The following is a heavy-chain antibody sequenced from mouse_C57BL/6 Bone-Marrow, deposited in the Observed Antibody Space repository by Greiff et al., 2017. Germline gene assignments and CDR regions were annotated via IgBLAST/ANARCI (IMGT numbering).Heavy chain of an antibody. Sequence: QVTLKESGPGILQPSQTLSLTCSFSGFSLSTFGMGVGWIRQPSGKGLEWLAHIWWDDDKYYNPALKSRLTISKDTSKNQVFPKIANVDTADTATYSCDRMATNYYDYHDYAIDGWGPGASVTVSS. CDR2: IWWDDDK. D-gene: IGHD2-4*01. J-gene: IGHJ4*01. CDR1: GFSLSTFGMG. V-gene: IGHV8-8*01. CDR3: DRMATNYYDYHDYAIDG.